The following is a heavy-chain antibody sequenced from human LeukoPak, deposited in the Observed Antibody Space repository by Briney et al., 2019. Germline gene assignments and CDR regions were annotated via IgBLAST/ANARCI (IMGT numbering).Heavy chain of an antibody. D-gene: IGHD2/OR15-2a*01. J-gene: IGHJ4*02. Sequence: GGSLRLSCAASGNYWMHWVRQAPGKGLVWVSHINSDGSWTSYADSVKGRFTISKDNAKNTVYLQMNSLRAEDTAVYYCVSFYETYWGRGTLVAVSS. CDR2: INSDGSWT. V-gene: IGHV3-74*01. CDR1: GNYW. CDR3: VSFYETY.